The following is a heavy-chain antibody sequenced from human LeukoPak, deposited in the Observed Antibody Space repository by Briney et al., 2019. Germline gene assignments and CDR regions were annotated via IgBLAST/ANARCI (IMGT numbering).Heavy chain of an antibody. V-gene: IGHV3-43*02. D-gene: IGHD6-19*01. CDR2: ISGGGGST. J-gene: IGHJ3*02. Sequence: PGGSLRLSCAASGFTFDDYAMHWVRQAPGKGLEWVSLISGGGGSTYYADSVKGRFTISRDNSKNSLYLQMNSLRTEDTALYYCAKESIAVAGGAFDIWGQGTMVTVSS. CDR3: AKESIAVAGGAFDI. CDR1: GFTFDDYA.